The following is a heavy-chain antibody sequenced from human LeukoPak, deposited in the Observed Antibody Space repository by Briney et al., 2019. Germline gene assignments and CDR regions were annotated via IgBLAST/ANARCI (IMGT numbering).Heavy chain of an antibody. V-gene: IGHV5-51*01. D-gene: IGHD5-18*01. J-gene: IGHJ4*02. CDR3: ARSNTGRDFDY. CDR2: IYPGDSDT. Sequence: GESLKISFNGSGYSFTSYWIGWVRQMPGKGLEWMGIIYPGDSDTRYSPSFQGQVTISADKSISTAYLQWSSLKASDTAMHYCARSNTGRDFDYWGQGTLVTVSS. CDR1: GYSFTSYW.